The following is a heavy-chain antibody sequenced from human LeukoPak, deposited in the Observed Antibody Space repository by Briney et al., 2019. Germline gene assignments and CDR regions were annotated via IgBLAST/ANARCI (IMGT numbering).Heavy chain of an antibody. J-gene: IGHJ5*02. V-gene: IGHV4-34*01. CDR2: INHSGST. CDR1: GGSFSGYY. D-gene: IGHD2-2*01. CDR3: ARVAHYCSSTSCYAGWFDP. Sequence: PSETLSLTCAVSGGSFSGYYWSWIRQPPGKGLEWIGEINHSGSTNYHPSLKSRVTISVDTSKNQFSLKLSSVTAADTAVYYCARVAHYCSSTSCYAGWFDPWGQGTLVTVSS.